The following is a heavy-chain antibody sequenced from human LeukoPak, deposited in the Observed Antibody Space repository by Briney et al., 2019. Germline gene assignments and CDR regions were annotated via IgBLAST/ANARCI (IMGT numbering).Heavy chain of an antibody. CDR1: GFTFSRSW. CDR2: INEDGSVK. V-gene: IGHV3-7*01. J-gene: IGHJ3*02. D-gene: IGHD5-12*01. CDR3: ARDSAYNAFDI. Sequence: PGGSLRLSCAASGFTFSRSWMTWVRQASGEGLEFLGNINEDGSVKNYVASVKGRFTFSRDNAKNLLYLQMNSLSAEGTAVYYCARDSAYNAFDIWGQGTMVTVSS.